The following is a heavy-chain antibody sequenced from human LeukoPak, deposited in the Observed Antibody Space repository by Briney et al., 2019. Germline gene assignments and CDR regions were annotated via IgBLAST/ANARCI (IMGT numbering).Heavy chain of an antibody. J-gene: IGHJ4*02. V-gene: IGHV3-64*01. D-gene: IGHD1-14*01. CDR3: ARASVTTTWHHLGY. CDR2: ISSNGVNT. CDR1: GFSFSTYV. Sequence: PGGSLRLSFAASGFSFSTYVMHWVRQAPGKGLEYVSSISSNGVNTYYANSVKGRFTISRDNAKNTLHLQMGSLRVEDMAVYYCARASVTTTWHHLGYWGQGALVTVSS.